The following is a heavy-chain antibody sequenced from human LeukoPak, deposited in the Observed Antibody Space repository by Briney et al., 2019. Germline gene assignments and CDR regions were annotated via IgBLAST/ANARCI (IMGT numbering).Heavy chain of an antibody. Sequence: GTSVKVSCKASGFTFTTSAVQWVRQARGQRFKWIGWIVVGSGNTNYAQKFQERVIITRDMPTSTAYTELSSVRSEDTAVYYCAAGGPADYRSIYDYGMDFWGRGTTVTVSS. CDR2: IVVGSGNT. J-gene: IGHJ6*04. D-gene: IGHD4-11*01. CDR1: GFTFTTSA. V-gene: IGHV1-58*01. CDR3: AAGGPADYRSIYDYGMDF.